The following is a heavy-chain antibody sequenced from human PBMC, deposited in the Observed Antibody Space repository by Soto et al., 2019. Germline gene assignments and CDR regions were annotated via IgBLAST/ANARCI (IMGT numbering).Heavy chain of an antibody. CDR2: INAGNGNT. J-gene: IGHJ2*01. Sequence: KALASVKVSCKASGYTFTNYAMHWVRQAPGQRLEWMGWINAGNGNTKYSQKFQGRVTITRDTSASTAYMELSSLRSEDTAVYYCARGGSLYWYFDLWGRGTLVTVSS. CDR3: ARGGSLYWYFDL. V-gene: IGHV1-3*01. CDR1: GYTFTNYA. D-gene: IGHD1-26*01.